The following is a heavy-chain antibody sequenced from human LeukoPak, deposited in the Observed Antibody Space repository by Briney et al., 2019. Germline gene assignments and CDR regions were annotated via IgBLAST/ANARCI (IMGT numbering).Heavy chain of an antibody. CDR1: GYTFTNYY. V-gene: IGHV1-46*01. CDR3: ARGFRDIVATIATGYYYGMDV. Sequence: ASVKVSCKASGYTFTNYYMHWVRQAPGQGLEWMGIINPSGGSTSYAQKFQGRVTMTRDTSTSTVYMELSSLRSDGTAVYCCARGFRDIVATIATGYYYGMDVWGQGTTVTVSS. J-gene: IGHJ6*02. D-gene: IGHD5-12*01. CDR2: INPSGGST.